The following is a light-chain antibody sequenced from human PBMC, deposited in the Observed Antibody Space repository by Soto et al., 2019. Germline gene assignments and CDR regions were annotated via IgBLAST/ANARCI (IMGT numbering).Light chain of an antibody. V-gene: IGLV2-14*02. Sequence: QSVLTQPASVSGSPGQSITISCTGTSSNVGYYNLVSWYQQSPGKAPKLIIYEGNKRPSGVPDRFSGSKSGTSASLAITGLRSDDEADYYCATWDDDLYTPIIGGGTKLTVL. CDR2: EGN. J-gene: IGLJ2*01. CDR3: ATWDDDLYTPI. CDR1: SSNVGYYNL.